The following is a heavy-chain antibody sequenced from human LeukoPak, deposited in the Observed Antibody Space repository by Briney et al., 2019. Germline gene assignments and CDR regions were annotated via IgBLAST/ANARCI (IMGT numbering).Heavy chain of an antibody. V-gene: IGHV1-3*01. D-gene: IGHD3-9*01. Sequence: ASVKVSCKASGNTFTSYAMHWVRQAPGQRLEWMGWINAGNGNTKYSQKFQGRVTITRDTSASTAYMELSSLRSEDTAVYYCARALPPDDILTGTLDYWGQGTLVTVSS. CDR3: ARALPPDDILTGTLDY. CDR2: INAGNGNT. J-gene: IGHJ4*02. CDR1: GNTFTSYA.